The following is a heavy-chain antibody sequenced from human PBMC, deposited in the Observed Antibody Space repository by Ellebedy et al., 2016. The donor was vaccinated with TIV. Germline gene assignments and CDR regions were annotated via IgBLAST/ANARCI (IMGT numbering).Heavy chain of an antibody. V-gene: IGHV3-53*01. CDR1: GFTVSSSY. J-gene: IGHJ4*02. CDR3: ARGPVRYTQKGGFLDY. CDR2: VYSGGNT. Sequence: GESLKISCAASGFTVSSSYMTWVRQAPGKGLEWVSVVYSGGNTYYADSVKGRFTISRDNSKTTLSLEVNSLRVDDTAVYFCARGPVRYTQKGGFLDYWGQGTLVTVSS. D-gene: IGHD3-16*01.